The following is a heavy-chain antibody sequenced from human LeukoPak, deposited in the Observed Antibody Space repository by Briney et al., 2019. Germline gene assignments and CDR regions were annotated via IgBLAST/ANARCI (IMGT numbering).Heavy chain of an antibody. CDR1: GYTFTSYY. J-gene: IGHJ4*02. D-gene: IGHD3-22*01. V-gene: IGHV1-46*01. CDR2: INPSGGST. Sequence: ASVKVSCKASGYTFTSYYMHWVRQAPGQGLEWMGLINPSGGSTSYAQKFQGRVTMTRDTSTSRVYMELSSLRSEDTAVYYCARVSTDYYDSGGYPDYWGQGTLVTVSS. CDR3: ARVSTDYYDSGGYPDY.